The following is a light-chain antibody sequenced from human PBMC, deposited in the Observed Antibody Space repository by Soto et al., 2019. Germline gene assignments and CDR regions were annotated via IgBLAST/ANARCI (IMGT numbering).Light chain of an antibody. CDR1: QSLNTW. V-gene: IGKV1-5*01. J-gene: IGKJ1*01. CDR2: DAS. CDR3: LQYNAFSQT. Sequence: DIQMTQSPSNLSASVGVRVTITCRTSQSLNTWLAWYQQKPGKVPKVLIYDASSLESGVPARFSGSGSGTEFTLSIGSLQPDDSATYFCLQYNAFSQTFGQGTKVEI.